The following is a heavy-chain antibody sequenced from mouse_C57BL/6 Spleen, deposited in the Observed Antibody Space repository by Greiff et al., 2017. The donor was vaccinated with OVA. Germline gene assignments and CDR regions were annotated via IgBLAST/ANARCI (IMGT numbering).Heavy chain of an antibody. D-gene: IGHD1-1*01. CDR2: IYPNYGTT. CDR1: GYPFTDYN. J-gene: IGHJ2*01. V-gene: IGHV1-39*01. CDR3: ERGDSSSHPFDY. Sequence: ESGPELVKPGALVKIFLKASGYPFTDYNMNWVKTSNGKSREWIGVIYPNYGTTSYNQKFKGKATLTVDQSSSPAYIQLNNLTSEDSAVYYGERGDSSSHPFDYWGQGTTLTVSS.